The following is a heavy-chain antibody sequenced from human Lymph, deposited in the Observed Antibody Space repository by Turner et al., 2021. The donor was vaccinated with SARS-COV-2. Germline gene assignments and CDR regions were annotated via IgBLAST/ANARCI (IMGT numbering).Heavy chain of an antibody. V-gene: IGHV3-53*02. CDR2: IYSGGST. CDR3: ARDLQLYGMDV. J-gene: IGHJ6*02. Sequence: EVQLVGTGGGLIQPGGSLRLSCAASGFPGSSNYMTWVRQAPGKGLEWGSLIYSGGSTYYAASVKGRFTISRDNSKNPLYLQMNSLRAEDTAIYYCARDLQLYGMDVWGQGTTVTVSS. CDR1: GFPGSSNY. D-gene: IGHD1-1*01.